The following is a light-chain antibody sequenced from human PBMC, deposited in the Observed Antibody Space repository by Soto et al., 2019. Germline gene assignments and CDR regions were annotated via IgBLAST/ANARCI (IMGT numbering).Light chain of an antibody. CDR3: QQSYSTPRTT. Sequence: DLQMTQSPSSLSASVGDRVTITCRASQSISSYLNWYQQKPGKAPKLLIYAASSLQSGVPSRFSGSGAGTDFTLIISSLQPEDFATYYCQQSYSTPRTTFGQGTKLEIK. J-gene: IGKJ2*01. V-gene: IGKV1-39*01. CDR1: QSISSY. CDR2: AAS.